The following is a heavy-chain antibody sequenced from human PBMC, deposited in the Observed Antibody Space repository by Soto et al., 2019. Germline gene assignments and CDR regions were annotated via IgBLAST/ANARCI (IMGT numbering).Heavy chain of an antibody. J-gene: IGHJ5*02. V-gene: IGHV4-34*01. Sequence: ETLSLTCAVYGGSFSGYNWCWIRQPPGKGLEWIGEINHSGSTNYNPSLKSRVTISVDTSKNTLYLQMNSLRAEDTAVYYCARVSGSIAAAGTNWFDPWGQGTLVTVSS. CDR2: INHSGST. CDR3: ARVSGSIAAAGTNWFDP. D-gene: IGHD6-13*01. CDR1: GGSFSGYN.